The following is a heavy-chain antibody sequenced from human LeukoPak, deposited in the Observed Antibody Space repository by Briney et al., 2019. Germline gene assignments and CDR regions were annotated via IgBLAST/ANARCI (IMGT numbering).Heavy chain of an antibody. V-gene: IGHV1-3*01. CDR3: ASGNCSSTSCYPYYYYGMDV. J-gene: IGHJ6*02. D-gene: IGHD2-2*03. Sequence: GASVKVSCTASGYTFTSYAMHWVRQAPGQRLEWMGWINAGNGNTKYSQKFQGRVTITRDTSASTAYMELSSLRSEDTAVYYCASGNCSSTSCYPYYYYGMDVWGQGTTVTVS. CDR1: GYTFTSYA. CDR2: INAGNGNT.